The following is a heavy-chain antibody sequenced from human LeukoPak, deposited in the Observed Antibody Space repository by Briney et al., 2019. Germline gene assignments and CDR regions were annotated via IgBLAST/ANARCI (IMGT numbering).Heavy chain of an antibody. Sequence: AGGSLRLSCAASGFTFSSYGMHWVRQAPGKGLEWVAVISYDGSNKYYADSVKGRFTISRDNSKNTLYLQMNSLRAEDTAVYYCARALWPYYFDYWGQGTLVTVSS. D-gene: IGHD2-21*01. CDR2: ISYDGSNK. V-gene: IGHV3-30*03. CDR3: ARALWPYYFDY. CDR1: GFTFSSYG. J-gene: IGHJ4*02.